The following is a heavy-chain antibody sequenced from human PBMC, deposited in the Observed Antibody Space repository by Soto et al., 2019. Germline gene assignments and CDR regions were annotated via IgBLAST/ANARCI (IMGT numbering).Heavy chain of an antibody. CDR3: ASGKYSAFDY. Sequence: QVQLQQSGPGLVKPSQTLSLTCAISGDSISTNNVAWNWIRQSPSGGLEWLGRTGYTSKWYNDYAVSVRSRITINPDTSKNQFSLQLNSVTLDDPAVYYCASGKYSAFDYWGQGTLVTVSS. CDR2: TGYTSKWYN. J-gene: IGHJ4*02. D-gene: IGHD5-18*01. CDR1: GDSISTNNVA. V-gene: IGHV6-1*01.